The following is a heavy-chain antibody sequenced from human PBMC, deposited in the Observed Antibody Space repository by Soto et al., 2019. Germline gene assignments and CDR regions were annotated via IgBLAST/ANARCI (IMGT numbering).Heavy chain of an antibody. Sequence: KPSETLSLTCTVSGGSISSSSYYWGWIRQPPGKGLEWIGSIYYSGSTYYNPSLKSRVTISVDTSKNQFSLKLSSVTAADTAVYYCASPKGDIAVAMYYFDYWGQGTPVTVSS. V-gene: IGHV4-39*01. CDR3: ASPKGDIAVAMYYFDY. J-gene: IGHJ4*02. CDR2: IYYSGST. D-gene: IGHD6-19*01. CDR1: GGSISSSSYY.